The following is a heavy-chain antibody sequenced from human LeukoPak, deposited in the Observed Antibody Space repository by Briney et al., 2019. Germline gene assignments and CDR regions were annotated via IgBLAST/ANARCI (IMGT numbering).Heavy chain of an antibody. CDR3: ARHSSSSRGWFDP. V-gene: IGHV4-59*01. CDR1: GGSISSYY. D-gene: IGHD6-6*01. CDR2: IYHSGNT. J-gene: IGHJ5*02. Sequence: RPSETLSLTCTVSGGSISSYYWTWIRQPPGKGLEWIGYIYHSGNTNYNPSLKSRVTISVDTSKNQFSLKVSSVTAADTAVYYCARHSSSSRGWFDPWGQGTLVTVSS.